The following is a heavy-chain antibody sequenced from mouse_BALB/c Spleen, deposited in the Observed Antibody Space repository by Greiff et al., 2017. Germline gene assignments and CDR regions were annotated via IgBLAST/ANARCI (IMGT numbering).Heavy chain of an antibody. CDR1: GYTFTSYW. CDR2: IYPGDGDT. Sequence: QVQLQQSGAELARPGASVKLSCKASGYTFTSYWMQWVKQRPGQGLEWIGAIYPGDGDTRYTQKFKGKATLTADKSSSTAYMQLSSWASEDSAVYYCASASSGRFAYWGQGTLVTVSA. V-gene: IGHV1-87*01. D-gene: IGHD3-1*01. CDR3: ASASSGRFAY. J-gene: IGHJ3*01.